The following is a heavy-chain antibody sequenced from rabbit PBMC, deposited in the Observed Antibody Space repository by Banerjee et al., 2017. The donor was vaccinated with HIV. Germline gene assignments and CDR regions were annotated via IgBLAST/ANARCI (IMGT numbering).Heavy chain of an antibody. V-gene: IGHV1S40*01. J-gene: IGHJ4*01. CDR2: IYAGSSGST. CDR1: GFSFSSSYY. CDR3: AREGNIGDIDL. Sequence: QSLEESGGDLVKPGASLTLTCTASGFSFSSSYYMCWVRQAPGKGLEWIACIYAGSSGSTYYASWAKGRFTISKTSSTTVTLQMTSLTAADTATYFCAREGNIGDIDLWGPGTLVTVS.